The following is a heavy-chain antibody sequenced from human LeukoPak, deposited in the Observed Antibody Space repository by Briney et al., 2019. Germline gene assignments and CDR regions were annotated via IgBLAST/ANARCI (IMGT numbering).Heavy chain of an antibody. CDR1: GFTFSSYD. CDR2: IGTAGDT. J-gene: IGHJ6*02. D-gene: IGHD5-12*01. V-gene: IGHV3-13*01. Sequence: PGGSLRLPCAASGFTFSSYDMHWVRQATGKGLEWVSAIGTAGDTYYPGSVKGRFTISRENAKNSLYLQMNSLRAGDTAVYHCARGMATISPYYYYGMDVWGQGTTVTVSS. CDR3: ARGMATISPYYYYGMDV.